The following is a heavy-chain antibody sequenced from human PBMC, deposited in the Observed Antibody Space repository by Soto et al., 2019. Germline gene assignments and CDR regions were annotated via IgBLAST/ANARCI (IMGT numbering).Heavy chain of an antibody. V-gene: IGHV1-69*13. CDR1: GGTFSSDA. CDR2: IIPIFGTA. J-gene: IGHJ6*02. D-gene: IGHD1-26*01. Sequence: SVTGSCKASGGTFSSDAIIWVRQAPGQGLEWMGGIIPIFGTANYAQKFQGRVTITADESTSTAYMELSSLRSEDTAVYYCARDNVVGATTPYYYGMDVWGQGTTVTVSS. CDR3: ARDNVVGATTPYYYGMDV.